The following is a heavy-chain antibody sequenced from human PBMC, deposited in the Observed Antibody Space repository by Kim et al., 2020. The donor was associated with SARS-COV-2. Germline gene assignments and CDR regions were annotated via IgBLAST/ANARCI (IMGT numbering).Heavy chain of an antibody. CDR3: ARGQGLITMIVVVVGAFDS. D-gene: IGHD3-22*01. CDR1: GGSISSGGYY. J-gene: IGHJ4*02. CDR2: IFYSGST. V-gene: IGHV4-31*03. Sequence: SETLSLTCTVSGGSISSGGYYWSWIRQHPGKGLEWIGYIFYSGSTNYNPSLKSRVTISVDTSKNQFSLKLSSVTAADTAMYYCARGQGLITMIVVVVGAFDSWGQGTLLTVSS.